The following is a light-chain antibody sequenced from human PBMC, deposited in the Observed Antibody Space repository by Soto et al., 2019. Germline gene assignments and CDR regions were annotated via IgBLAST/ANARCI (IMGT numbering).Light chain of an antibody. CDR3: QQYGSAPPIT. V-gene: IGKV3-20*01. CDR1: QSVSSY. Sequence: EIVLTQSPATLSLPQRERATLSCRASQSVSSYLAWYQQKPGQAPRLLIYDASNRATGIPDRFSGSGSGTDFTLTISRLEPEDFAVYYCQQYGSAPPITFGQGTRLEIK. J-gene: IGKJ5*01. CDR2: DAS.